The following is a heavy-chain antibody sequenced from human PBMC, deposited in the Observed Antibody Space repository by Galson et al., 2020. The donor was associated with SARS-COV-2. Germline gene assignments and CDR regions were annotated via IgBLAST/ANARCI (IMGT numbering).Heavy chain of an antibody. CDR3: AHTALPMIVVVTPGYFDY. CDR2: IYWNDDK. CDR1: GFSLSTSGVG. V-gene: IGHV2-5*01. D-gene: IGHD3-22*01. Sequence: SGPTLVKPTQTLTLTCTFSGFSLSTSGVGVGWIRQPPGKALEWLALIYWNDDKRYSPSLKSRLTITKDTSKNQVVLTMTNMDPVDTATYYCAHTALPMIVVVTPGYFDYWGQGTLVTVSS. J-gene: IGHJ4*02.